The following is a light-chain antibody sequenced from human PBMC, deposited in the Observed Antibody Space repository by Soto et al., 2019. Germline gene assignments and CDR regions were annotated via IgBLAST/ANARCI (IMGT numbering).Light chain of an antibody. Sequence: DTQMTQSPSTLSASVGDRVTITCRASQSISSWLAWYQQKPGKAPKLLIYDASSLKSGVPSRFSGSGFGTEFTRTISSLQPDDFATYYCQQYNSYSRTFGQGTKVDIK. V-gene: IGKV1-5*01. CDR3: QQYNSYSRT. CDR2: DAS. CDR1: QSISSW. J-gene: IGKJ1*01.